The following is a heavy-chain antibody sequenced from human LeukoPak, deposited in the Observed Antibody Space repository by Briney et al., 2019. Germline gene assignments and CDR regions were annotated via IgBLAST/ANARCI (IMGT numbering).Heavy chain of an antibody. D-gene: IGHD3-10*01. Sequence: PSETLSLTCAVYGGSFSGYYWSWIRQPPGKGLEWIGEINHSGSTKNNPSLKSRVTISVDTSKKQFSLNLTSVTAADTAVYYCARLPYGSGYWLHREGRDVWGKETTVTISS. V-gene: IGHV4-34*01. CDR3: ARLPYGSGYWLHREGRDV. CDR1: GGSFSGYY. CDR2: INHSGST. J-gene: IGHJ6*04.